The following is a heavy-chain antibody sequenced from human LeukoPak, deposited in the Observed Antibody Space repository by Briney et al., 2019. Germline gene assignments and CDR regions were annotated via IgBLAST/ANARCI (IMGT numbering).Heavy chain of an antibody. Sequence: GSLRLSCAASGFTFSSYDMHWVRQATGKGLEWVSAIGTAGDPYYPGSVKGRFTISRENAKNSLYLQMNSLRAGDTAVYYCARAAPVYDYVWGSYRLGLGMGVWGKGTTVTVSS. CDR1: GFTFSSYD. D-gene: IGHD3-16*02. J-gene: IGHJ6*04. CDR3: ARAAPVYDYVWGSYRLGLGMGV. CDR2: IGTAGDP. V-gene: IGHV3-13*05.